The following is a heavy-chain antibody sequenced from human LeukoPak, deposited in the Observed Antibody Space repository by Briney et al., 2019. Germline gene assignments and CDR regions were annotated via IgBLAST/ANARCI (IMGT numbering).Heavy chain of an antibody. CDR3: ARGAGYDISTGYYKEDAFDI. CDR2: INPNSGGT. Sequence: GASVKVSCKASGYTFTGYYMHWVRQAPGQGLEWMGWINPNSGGTNYAQKFQGRVTMTRDTSISTAYMELSRLRSDDTAVYYCARGAGYDISTGYYKEDAFDIWGQGTMVTVSS. D-gene: IGHD3-9*01. J-gene: IGHJ3*02. V-gene: IGHV1-2*02. CDR1: GYTFTGYY.